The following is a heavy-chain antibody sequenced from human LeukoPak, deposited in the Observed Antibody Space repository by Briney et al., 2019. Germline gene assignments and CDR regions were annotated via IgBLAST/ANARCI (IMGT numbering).Heavy chain of an antibody. J-gene: IGHJ4*02. V-gene: IGHV3-23*01. CDR3: AKELPGYFDWLYPFDY. Sequence: GGSLRLSCAASGFTFSSYAMSRVRQAPGKGLEWVSAISGSGGSTYYADSVKGRFTISRDNSKNTLYLQMNSLRAEDTAVYYCAKELPGYFDWLYPFDYWGQGTLVTVSS. D-gene: IGHD3-9*01. CDR2: ISGSGGST. CDR1: GFTFSSYA.